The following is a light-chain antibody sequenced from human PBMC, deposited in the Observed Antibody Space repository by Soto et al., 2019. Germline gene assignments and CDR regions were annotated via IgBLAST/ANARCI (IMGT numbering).Light chain of an antibody. CDR2: GVN. V-gene: IGLV2-8*01. CDR3: SSYAGTNNYV. J-gene: IGLJ1*01. CDR1: SSDVGGYDY. Sequence: QSALTQPPSASGSPGQSVTISCTGTSSDVGGYDYVSWHQQHPGKAPKVIIYGVNKRPSGVPDRFSGSKSGNTASLTVSGLQAEVEADYYCSSYAGTNNYVFGIGTKVTVL.